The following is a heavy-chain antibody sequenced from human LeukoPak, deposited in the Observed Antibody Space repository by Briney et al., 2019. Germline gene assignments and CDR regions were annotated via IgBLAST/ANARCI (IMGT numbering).Heavy chain of an antibody. CDR2: IYYSGST. Sequence: SETLSLTCTVSGGSISSGGYYWSWIRQRPGKGLEWIGYIYYSGSTYYNPSLKSRVTISVDTSKNQFSLKLSSVTAADTAVYYCARDVVVPAATRKYYYYGMDVWGQGTTVTVSS. J-gene: IGHJ6*02. CDR3: ARDVVVPAATRKYYYYGMDV. D-gene: IGHD2-2*01. CDR1: GGSISSGGYY. V-gene: IGHV4-31*03.